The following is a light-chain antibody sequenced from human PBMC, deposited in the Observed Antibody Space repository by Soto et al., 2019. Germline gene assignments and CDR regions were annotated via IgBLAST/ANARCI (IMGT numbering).Light chain of an antibody. J-gene: IGKJ1*01. CDR1: QSVSNNY. V-gene: IGKV3-20*01. CDR3: QQYGSSGA. CDR2: GAS. Sequence: VLTPSPGTMSPSPGERAKLSCRASQSVSNNYLAWYQQKPGQAPRLLIYGASNRATGIPDRFSGSGSGTDFTLTISRLEPEDFAVYYCQQYGSSGAFGQGTKVDIK.